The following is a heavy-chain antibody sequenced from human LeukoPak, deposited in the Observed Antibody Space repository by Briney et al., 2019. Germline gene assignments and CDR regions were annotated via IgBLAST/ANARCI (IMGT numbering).Heavy chain of an antibody. Sequence: PGGSLRLSCAASGFTFSSYGMHWVRQAPGKGLEWVTFIQYDGRNQYYADSAKGRFTISRDNPKNSLYLQMNSLRAEDTAVYYCARGRYLDYWGQGTLVTVSS. D-gene: IGHD3-16*02. CDR2: IQYDGRNQ. V-gene: IGHV3-30*12. CDR1: GFTFSSYG. J-gene: IGHJ4*02. CDR3: ARGRYLDY.